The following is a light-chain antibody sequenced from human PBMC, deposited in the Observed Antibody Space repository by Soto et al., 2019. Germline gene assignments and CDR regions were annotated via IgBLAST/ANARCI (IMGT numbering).Light chain of an antibody. CDR2: EVN. J-gene: IGLJ2*01. Sequence: QSALTQPASVSGSPGQSITISCTGTSSDVGGYDYVSWYQQHPGKAPKLMIYEVNNRPSGVSDRFSGSKSGNTASLTVSGLQAEDEADYYCSSYSSSSPVVLGGGTKLTVL. CDR3: SSYSSSSPVV. V-gene: IGLV2-14*01. CDR1: SSDVGGYDY.